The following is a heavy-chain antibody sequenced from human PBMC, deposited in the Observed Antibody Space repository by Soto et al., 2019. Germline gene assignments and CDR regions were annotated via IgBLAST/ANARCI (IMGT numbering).Heavy chain of an antibody. CDR3: ASPLRGSMSHSQPRSIDV. CDR2: ISSSSSYI. V-gene: IGHV3-21*01. D-gene: IGHD3-10*01. Sequence: GGSLRLSCAASGFTFSSYSMNWVRQAPGKGLEWVSSISSSSSYIYYADSVKGRFTISRDNAKNSLYLQMNSLRAEDTAVYYCASPLRGSMSHSQPRSIDVRGQGTLVPVSS. CDR1: GFTFSSYS. J-gene: IGHJ4*02.